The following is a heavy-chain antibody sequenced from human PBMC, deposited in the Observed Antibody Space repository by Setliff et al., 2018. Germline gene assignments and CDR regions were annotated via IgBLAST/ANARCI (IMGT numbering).Heavy chain of an antibody. V-gene: IGHV1-8*03. D-gene: IGHD2-15*01. CDR1: GYTFTSYD. CDR3: ARGSRSGGKGGYNWFDP. J-gene: IGHJ5*02. CDR2: MDPNSGHT. Sequence: RASVKVSCKASGYTFTSYDINWVRQATGRGLEWMGWMDPNSGHTGYAQKFQGRVTITRNTSISTTYTELSSLRSEDTAVYYCARGSRSGGKGGYNWFDPWGQGTLVTVSS.